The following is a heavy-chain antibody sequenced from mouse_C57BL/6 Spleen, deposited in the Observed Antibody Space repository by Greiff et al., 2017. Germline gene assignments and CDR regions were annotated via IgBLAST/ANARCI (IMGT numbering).Heavy chain of an antibody. CDR3: ARGPYDDDDYYAMDY. CDR1: GFTFSSYA. J-gene: IGHJ4*01. Sequence: EVMLVESGGGLVKPGGSLKLSCAASGFTFSSYAMSWVRQTPEKRLEWVATISDGGSYTYYPDNVKGRFTISRDNAKNNLYLQMSHLKSEDTAMYYCARGPYDDDDYYAMDYWGQGTSVTVSS. D-gene: IGHD2-4*01. V-gene: IGHV5-4*03. CDR2: ISDGGSYT.